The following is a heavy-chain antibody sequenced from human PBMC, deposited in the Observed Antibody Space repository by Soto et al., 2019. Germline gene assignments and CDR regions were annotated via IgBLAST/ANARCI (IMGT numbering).Heavy chain of an antibody. CDR2: IQSGGST. CDR1: GFSVSSKY. Sequence: EVQLVESGGGLVQPGGSLRLSCAASGFSVSSKYMSWVRQAPGKGLEWVSLIQSGGSTYYAGSVKGRFTISRDNSEHTLFLQMNSLRVDDTAVYYCTSDDDHCNGGTYYGVPMDVWGKETTVTVS. CDR3: TSDDDHCNGGTYYGVPMDV. V-gene: IGHV3-66*01. J-gene: IGHJ6*03. D-gene: IGHD2-15*01.